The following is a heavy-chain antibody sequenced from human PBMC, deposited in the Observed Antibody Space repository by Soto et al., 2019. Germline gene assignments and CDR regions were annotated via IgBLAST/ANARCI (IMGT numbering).Heavy chain of an antibody. CDR3: ARGDRGAFDL. V-gene: IGHV3-74*01. D-gene: IGHD2-21*02. CDR2: IHSDGSRK. Sequence: EVQLVESEGGLVQPGGSLRLSCAASGFTFSYYWMHWVRQAPGQGLVWVSRIHSDGSRKTYADSVKGRFTISRDNAKNTLYLQMNSLRAEDTAVYYCARGDRGAFDLWGQGTMVTVSS. CDR1: GFTFSYYW. J-gene: IGHJ3*01.